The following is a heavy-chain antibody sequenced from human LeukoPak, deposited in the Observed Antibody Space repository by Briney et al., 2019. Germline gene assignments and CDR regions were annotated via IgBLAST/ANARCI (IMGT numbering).Heavy chain of an antibody. CDR3: ARNLGIWSPFHI. D-gene: IGHD3-16*01. Sequence: PSETLSLTCTVSGGSIGSSSYYWGWIRQPPGKGLEWIGSIYYSGSTYYNPSLKSRVTISVDTSKNQFSLKLSSVTAADTAVYYCARNLGIWSPFHIWGQGTMVTVSS. CDR2: IYYSGST. CDR1: GGSIGSSSYY. J-gene: IGHJ3*02. V-gene: IGHV4-39*01.